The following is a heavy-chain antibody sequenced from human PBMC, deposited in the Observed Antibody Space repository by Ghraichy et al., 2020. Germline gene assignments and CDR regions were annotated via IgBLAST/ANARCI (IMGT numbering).Heavy chain of an antibody. CDR2: IYYSGST. CDR1: GGSISSYY. D-gene: IGHD3-22*01. Sequence: SETLSLTCTVSGGSISSYYWSWIRQPTGKGLEWIGYIYYSGSTNYNPSLKSRVTISVDTSKNQFSLKLSSVTAADTAVYYCARNGGYYDSSGYLGVWDQGTMVTVSS. V-gene: IGHV4-59*01. CDR3: ARNGGYYDSSGYLGV. J-gene: IGHJ3*01.